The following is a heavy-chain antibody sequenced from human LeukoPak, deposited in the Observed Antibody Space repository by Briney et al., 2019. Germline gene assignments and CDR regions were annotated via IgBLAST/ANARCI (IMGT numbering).Heavy chain of an antibody. D-gene: IGHD1-14*01. CDR1: GFTFSSYS. CDR2: ISSSSSYI. V-gene: IGHV3-21*04. Sequence: GGSLRLSCAASGFTFSSYSMNWVRQAPGKGLEWVSSISSSSSYIYYADSVKGRFTISRDNAKNSLYLQMNSLRAEDTAVYYCARDSLRSPGYGNPIDAFDIWGQGTMVTVSS. J-gene: IGHJ3*02. CDR3: ARDSLRSPGYGNPIDAFDI.